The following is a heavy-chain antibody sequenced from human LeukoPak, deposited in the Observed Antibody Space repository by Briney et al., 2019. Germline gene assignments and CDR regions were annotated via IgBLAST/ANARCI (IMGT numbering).Heavy chain of an antibody. J-gene: IGHJ3*02. Sequence: SETLSLTCTVTGGSITSSYYRCGWFRQPPGKGLEWVGIVFYRGTTYYTPSLKSRVTTSIDTSKNQFSLKLSSVTAADTAIYYCASSYNSLLGGGDVFETWGRGTMVTVSS. CDR1: GGSITSSYYR. V-gene: IGHV4-39*07. CDR2: VFYRGTT. CDR3: ASSYNSLLGGGDVFET. D-gene: IGHD2/OR15-2a*01.